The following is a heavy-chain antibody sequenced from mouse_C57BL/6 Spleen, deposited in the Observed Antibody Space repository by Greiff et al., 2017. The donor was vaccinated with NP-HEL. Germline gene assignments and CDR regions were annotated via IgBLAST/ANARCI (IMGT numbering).Heavy chain of an antibody. Sequence: VQLQQSGAELVRPGASVKLSCTASGFNIKDDYMHWVKQRPEQGLEWIGWIDPENGDTEYASKFQGKATITADTSSNTAYLQLSSLTSEDTAVYYCTTDGNCGYYAMDYWGQGTSVTVSS. D-gene: IGHD2-1*01. J-gene: IGHJ4*01. V-gene: IGHV14-4*01. CDR2: IDPENGDT. CDR3: TTDGNCGYYAMDY. CDR1: GFNIKDDY.